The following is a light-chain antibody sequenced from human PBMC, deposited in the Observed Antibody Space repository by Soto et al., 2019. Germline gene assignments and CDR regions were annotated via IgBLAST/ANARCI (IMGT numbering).Light chain of an antibody. CDR1: SSDVGNYNF. CDR3: GSFTTSSTWV. CDR2: EVS. V-gene: IGLV2-14*01. J-gene: IGLJ3*02. Sequence: QSVLTQPASVSGSPGQSITISCTGTSSDVGNYNFVSWYQHHQGKAPKLMIYEVSKRPSGVSNRFSGSKSANTASLTISGLQAEAEADYYCGSFTTSSTWVFGGGTKL.